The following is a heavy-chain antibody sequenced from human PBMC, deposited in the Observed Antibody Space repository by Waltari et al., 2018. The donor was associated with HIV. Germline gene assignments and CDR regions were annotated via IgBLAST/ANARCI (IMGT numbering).Heavy chain of an antibody. CDR3: ARYYCSGGSCSDY. CDR2: IYTSGST. CDR1: GGPISSGSSD. J-gene: IGHJ4*02. V-gene: IGHV4-61*02. Sequence: QVQLQETGPGLVKPSQTLSLTCTGSGGPISSGSSDWSWTRQPAGKGLEWIGRIYTSGSTNSNPSLKSRVTISVDTSKNQFSLKLSSVTAADTAVYYCARYYCSGGSCSDYWGQGTLVTVSS. D-gene: IGHD2-15*01.